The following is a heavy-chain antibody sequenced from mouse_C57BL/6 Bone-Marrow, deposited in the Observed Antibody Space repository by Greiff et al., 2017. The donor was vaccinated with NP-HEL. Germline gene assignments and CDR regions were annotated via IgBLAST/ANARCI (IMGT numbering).Heavy chain of an antibody. CDR3: ARGGLTGTMDY. CDR1: GYTFTSYW. Sequence: VQLQQPGAELVKPGASVKLSCKASGYTFTSYWMQWVKQRPGQGLEWIGEIDPSDSYTNYNQKFKGKATLTVDTSSSTAYMQLSSLTSEDSAVYYCARGGLTGTMDYWGQGTSVTVSS. V-gene: IGHV1-50*01. D-gene: IGHD4-1*01. CDR2: IDPSDSYT. J-gene: IGHJ4*01.